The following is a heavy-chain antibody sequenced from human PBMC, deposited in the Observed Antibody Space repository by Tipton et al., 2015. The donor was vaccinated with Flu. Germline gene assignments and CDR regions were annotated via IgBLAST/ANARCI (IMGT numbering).Heavy chain of an antibody. J-gene: IGHJ2*01. D-gene: IGHD1-26*01. CDR2: ISYDGSNK. CDR3: ARDTVVGATHWYFDL. V-gene: IGHV3-30*01. Sequence: RSLRLSCAASGFTFSSYAMHWVRQAPGKGLEWVAVISYDGSNKYYADSVKGRFTISRDNSKNTLYLQMNSLRAEDTAVYYCARDTVVGATHWYFDLWGRGTLVTVSS. CDR1: GFTFSSYA.